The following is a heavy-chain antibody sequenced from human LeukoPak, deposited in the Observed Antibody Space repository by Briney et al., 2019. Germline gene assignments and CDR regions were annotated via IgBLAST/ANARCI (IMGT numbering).Heavy chain of an antibody. Sequence: GASVKVSCKASGGTFSSYAISWVRQAPGQGLEWMGGIIPIFGTANYAQKFQGRVTITADKSTSTAYMKLSSLRSEDTAVYYCARAVHFGVVIVDAFDIRGQGTMVTVSS. V-gene: IGHV1-69*06. CDR2: IIPIFGTA. CDR3: ARAVHFGVVIVDAFDI. J-gene: IGHJ3*02. CDR1: GGTFSSYA. D-gene: IGHD3-3*01.